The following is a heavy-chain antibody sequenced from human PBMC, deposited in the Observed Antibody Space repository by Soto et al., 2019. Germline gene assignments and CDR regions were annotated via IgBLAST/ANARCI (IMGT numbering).Heavy chain of an antibody. J-gene: IGHJ6*02. V-gene: IGHV5-51*01. D-gene: IGHD5-12*01. CDR2: IYPGDPDT. CDR1: GYSFTSYW. Sequence: GESLKISCKGSGYSFTSYWIGWVRQMPGKGLEWMGIIYPGDPDTRYSPSFQGQVTISADKSISTAYLQWSSLKASDTAMYYCARRGYRDYYYYGMDVWGQGTTVTVPS. CDR3: ARRGYRDYYYYGMDV.